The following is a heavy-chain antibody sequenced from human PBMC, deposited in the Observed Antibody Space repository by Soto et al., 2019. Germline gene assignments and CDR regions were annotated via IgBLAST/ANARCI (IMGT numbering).Heavy chain of an antibody. CDR2: IFHSGST. Sequence: QVQLQESGPGLVKPSQTLSLTCSVSGASISSGHYYWSWVRQHPVKGLEWIGYIFHSGSTYYNPSLKSRLTISVDTSKNQFSLRLTSVTAADTAVYYCARVPDGSGSPFDYWGQGTLVTVSS. D-gene: IGHD3-10*01. CDR3: ARVPDGSGSPFDY. V-gene: IGHV4-31*03. CDR1: GASISSGHYY. J-gene: IGHJ4*02.